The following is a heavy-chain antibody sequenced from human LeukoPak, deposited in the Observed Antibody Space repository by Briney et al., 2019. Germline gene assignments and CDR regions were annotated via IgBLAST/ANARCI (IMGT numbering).Heavy chain of an antibody. J-gene: IGHJ4*02. V-gene: IGHV4-31*03. D-gene: IGHD4-11*01. CDR2: IYYSGST. Sequence: PSETLSLTCTVSGGSISSGGYYWSWIRQHPGKGLEWIGYIYYSGSTYYNPSLKSRVTISVDTFKNQFSLKLSSVTAADTAVYYCARAVYSNSAFFDYWGQGTLVTVSS. CDR3: ARAVYSNSAFFDY. CDR1: GGSISSGGYY.